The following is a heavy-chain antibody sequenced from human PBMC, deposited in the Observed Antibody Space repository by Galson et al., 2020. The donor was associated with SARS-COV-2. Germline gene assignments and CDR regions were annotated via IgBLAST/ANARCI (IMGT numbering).Heavy chain of an antibody. J-gene: IGHJ4*02. Sequence: SGPTLVKPTQTLTLTCTFSGFSLSTSGMCVSWIRQPPGKALEWLALIDWDDDKYYSTSLKTRLTISKDTSKNQVVLIMTNMDPVDTATYYCARINYDILTGYFYFDYCGQGTLVTVSS. CDR3: ARINYDILTGYFYFDY. V-gene: IGHV2-70*01. CDR1: GFSLSTSGMC. D-gene: IGHD3-9*01. CDR2: IDWDDDK.